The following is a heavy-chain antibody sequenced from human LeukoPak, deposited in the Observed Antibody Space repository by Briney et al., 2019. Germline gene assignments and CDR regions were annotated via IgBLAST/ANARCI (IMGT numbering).Heavy chain of an antibody. CDR3: AKDRGPGGWLYDAFDI. V-gene: IGHV3-30*02. CDR2: IRYDGSNK. Sequence: GGSLRLSCAASGFTFSSYGMHWVRQAPGKGLEWVAFIRYDGSNKYYADSVKGRFTISRDNSKNTLYLQMNSLRAEDTAVYYCAKDRGPGGWLYDAFDIWGQGTMVTVSS. CDR1: GFTFSSYG. D-gene: IGHD6-19*01. J-gene: IGHJ3*02.